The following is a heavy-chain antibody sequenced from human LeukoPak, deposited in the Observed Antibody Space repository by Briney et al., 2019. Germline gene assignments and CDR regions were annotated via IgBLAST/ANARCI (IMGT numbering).Heavy chain of an antibody. CDR1: GGSISSNY. Sequence: SETLSLTCTVSGGSISSNYWGWLRQPPGKGLEWIGTIFHSATSYYSGTSYFNASLKSRVTISVDTPKNQFSLKMKSVTAADTAVYYCAGQEGSTWEYNWFDPWGQGTLVTVSS. D-gene: IGHD6-13*01. V-gene: IGHV4-39*01. J-gene: IGHJ5*02. CDR2: IFHSATSYYSGTS. CDR3: AGQEGSTWEYNWFDP.